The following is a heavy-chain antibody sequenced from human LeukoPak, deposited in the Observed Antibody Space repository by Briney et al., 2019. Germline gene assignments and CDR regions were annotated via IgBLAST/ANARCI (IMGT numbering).Heavy chain of an antibody. CDR2: INHSGST. D-gene: IGHD2-2*01. CDR3: ARGSDCSSTSCYANFDY. CDR1: GGSFSGYY. V-gene: IGHV4-34*01. J-gene: IGHJ4*02. Sequence: SETLSLTCAVYGGSFSGYYWSWIRQPPGKGLEWIGEINHSGSTNYNPSLKSRVTISVDTSKNQFSLKLSSVTAADTAAYYCARGSDCSSTSCYANFDYWGQGTLVTVSS.